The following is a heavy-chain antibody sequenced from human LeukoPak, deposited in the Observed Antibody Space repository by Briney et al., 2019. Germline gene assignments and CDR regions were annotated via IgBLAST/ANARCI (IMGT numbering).Heavy chain of an antibody. CDR1: GGTFSSYA. CDR2: IIPIFGTA. D-gene: IGHD3-22*01. V-gene: IGHV1-69*05. CDR3: AGRGGYYYDSSGYFQ. Sequence: SVKVSCKASGGTFSSYAISWVRQALGQGLEWMGGIIPIFGTANYAQKFQGRVTITTDESTSTAYMELSSLRSEDTAVYYCAGRGGYYYDSSGYFQWGQGTLVTVSS. J-gene: IGHJ4*02.